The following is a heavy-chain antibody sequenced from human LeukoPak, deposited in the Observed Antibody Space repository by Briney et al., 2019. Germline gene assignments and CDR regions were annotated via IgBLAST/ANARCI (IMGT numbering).Heavy chain of an antibody. CDR1: GFTFSSYA. Sequence: GGSLRLSCAASGFTFSSYAMHWVRPAPGKGLEWVEVISYDGSNKYYADSVKGRFTISRDNSKNTLYLQMNSLRAEDTAVYYCAKDLRAYSSLGTFDYWGQGTLVTVSS. J-gene: IGHJ4*02. D-gene: IGHD6-6*01. CDR3: AKDLRAYSSLGTFDY. V-gene: IGHV3-30-3*01. CDR2: ISYDGSNK.